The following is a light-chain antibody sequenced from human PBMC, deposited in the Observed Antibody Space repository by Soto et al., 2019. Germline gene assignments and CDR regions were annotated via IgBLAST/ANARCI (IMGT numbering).Light chain of an antibody. CDR1: QSVSSN. J-gene: IGKJ1*01. CDR2: GAS. Sequence: EIVMTQSPATLSVSPGERATLSCRASQSVSSNLAWYQQKPGQXPRXXIYGASTRATGIPARFSGSGSGTELTLTISSLKSEDFEVYYCQQYKNWPWTFGQGTKVDIK. CDR3: QQYKNWPWT. V-gene: IGKV3-15*01.